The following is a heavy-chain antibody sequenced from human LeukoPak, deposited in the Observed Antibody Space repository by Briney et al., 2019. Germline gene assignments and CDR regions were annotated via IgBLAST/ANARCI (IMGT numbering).Heavy chain of an antibody. V-gene: IGHV4-31*03. CDR3: ARPQSRVVFDAFDI. CDR2: VYNRGTI. J-gene: IGHJ3*02. Sequence: PSETLSLTCTVSGGSISTSADLWSWIRQHPGKGPEWIGSVYNRGTIEYNPSLRSRVSVSADTSNNQLSLKLSSMTAADTAVYYCARPQSRVVFDAFDIWGQGTMVTVSS. CDR1: GGSISTSADL. D-gene: IGHD3-3*01.